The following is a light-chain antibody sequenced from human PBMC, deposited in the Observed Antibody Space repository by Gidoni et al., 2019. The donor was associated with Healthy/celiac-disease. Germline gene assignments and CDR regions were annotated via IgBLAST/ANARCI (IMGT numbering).Light chain of an antibody. CDR3: MQALQTPNT. J-gene: IGKJ2*01. Sequence: DILMPPSPLSLPVTPGAPASISCRSSQSLLHSNGYNYLDWYLQKPGQSPQLLIYLGSNRASGVPDRFSGSGSGTDFTLKISRVEAEDVGVYYCMQALQTPNTFGQGTKLEIK. V-gene: IGKV2-28*01. CDR2: LGS. CDR1: QSLLHSNGYNY.